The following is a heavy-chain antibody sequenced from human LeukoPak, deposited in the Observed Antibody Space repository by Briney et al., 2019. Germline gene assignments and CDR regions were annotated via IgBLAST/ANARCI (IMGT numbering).Heavy chain of an antibody. V-gene: IGHV4-59*01. D-gene: IGHD3-22*01. CDR2: IYYTGST. Sequence: PSETLSLICTVSGGSISSYYWTWLRQPPGKGLEWIGYIYYTGSTNYNPSHKSRVTISVDTSKNQFSLKLSSVTAADTAVYYCAGSRSFQYDSTDYVCWGQGTLVTVSS. J-gene: IGHJ4*02. CDR1: GGSISSYY. CDR3: AGSRSFQYDSTDYVC.